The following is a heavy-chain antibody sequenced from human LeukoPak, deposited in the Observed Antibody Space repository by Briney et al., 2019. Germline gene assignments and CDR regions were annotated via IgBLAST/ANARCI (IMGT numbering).Heavy chain of an antibody. CDR1: GYTFTNYA. V-gene: IGHV7-4-1*02. CDR2: INTNTGNP. D-gene: IGHD1-1*01. J-gene: IGHJ4*02. CDR3: ARDTTGWKE. Sequence: GASVKVSCEASGYTFTNYAMNWVRQAPGQGLEWMGWINTNTGNPTYAQGLTGRFVFSLDTSVSTAYLQISSLKAEDIAVYYCARDTTGWKEWGQGTLVTVSS.